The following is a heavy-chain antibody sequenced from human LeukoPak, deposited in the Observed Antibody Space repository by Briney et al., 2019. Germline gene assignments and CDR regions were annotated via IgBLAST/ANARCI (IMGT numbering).Heavy chain of an antibody. V-gene: IGHV1-18*01. CDR2: ISAYNGNT. Sequence: ASVKVSCKASGYTFTSYGISWVRQAPGQGLEWMGWISAYNGNTNYAQKFQGRVTMTTDTSTSTAYMELRSLRSDDTAVYYCARDLERGPFGSSSWADYWGQGTLVTVSS. CDR1: GYTFTSYG. CDR3: ARDLERGPFGSSSWADY. D-gene: IGHD6-13*01. J-gene: IGHJ4*02.